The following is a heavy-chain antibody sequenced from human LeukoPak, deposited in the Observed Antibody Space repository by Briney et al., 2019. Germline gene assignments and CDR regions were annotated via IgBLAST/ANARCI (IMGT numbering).Heavy chain of an antibody. Sequence: PSETLSLTCTVSSGSISTSNYYWAWIRQPPGKALEYIGSIYHSGSTYYSPSLKSRVTISVDTSKNQFSLKLSSVTAADTAVYYCARDRSISVIAHAFHIWGQGTMVTVSS. V-gene: IGHV4-39*07. CDR1: SGSISTSNYY. D-gene: IGHD3-22*01. J-gene: IGHJ3*02. CDR3: ARDRSISVIAHAFHI. CDR2: IYHSGST.